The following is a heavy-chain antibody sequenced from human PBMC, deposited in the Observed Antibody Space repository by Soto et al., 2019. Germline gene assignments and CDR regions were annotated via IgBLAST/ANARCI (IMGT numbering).Heavy chain of an antibody. Sequence: QVHLQESGPGLVQSSGTLSLTCGVSGAPISTGNWWTWVRQPPGKGLEWIGEIYHGGNTNYRPSLKSRVTISVDKAKNQFSLRLSSVTAADTAVYYCARHSSYYYDSSAYYDSWGQVALVTVSS. CDR3: ARHSSYYYDSSAYYDS. CDR2: IYHGGNT. D-gene: IGHD3-22*01. J-gene: IGHJ5*01. V-gene: IGHV4-4*02. CDR1: GAPISTGNW.